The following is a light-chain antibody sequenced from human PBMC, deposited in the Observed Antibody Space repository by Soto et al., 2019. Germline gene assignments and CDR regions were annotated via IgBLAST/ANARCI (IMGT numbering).Light chain of an antibody. Sequence: EIVMTQSPATLSVSPGERATLSCRASQSVNSNLAWYQQIPGQAPRLLIYGASTRATGVPARFSGSGSETECTLTISSLESEDCVVYYCQHDHDWVKTFGQGTKLEI. J-gene: IGKJ2*01. V-gene: IGKV3-15*01. CDR1: QSVNSN. CDR3: QHDHDWVKT. CDR2: GAS.